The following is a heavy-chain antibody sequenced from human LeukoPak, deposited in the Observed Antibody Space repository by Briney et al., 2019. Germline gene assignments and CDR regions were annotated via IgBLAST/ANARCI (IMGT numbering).Heavy chain of an antibody. D-gene: IGHD1-26*01. CDR2: INHSGST. Sequence: SETLSLTCAVYGGSFSVYYWSWIRQPPGKGLEWIGEINHSGSTNYNPSLKSRVTISVDTSKNQYSLKLSSVTAADTAVYYCAEAQGIVGLWDIWGQGTMVTVSS. CDR1: GGSFSVYY. CDR3: AEAQGIVGLWDI. V-gene: IGHV4-34*01. J-gene: IGHJ3*02.